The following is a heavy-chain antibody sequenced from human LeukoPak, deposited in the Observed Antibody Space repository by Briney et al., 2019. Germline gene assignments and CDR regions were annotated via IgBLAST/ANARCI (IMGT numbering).Heavy chain of an antibody. D-gene: IGHD3-22*01. Sequence: ASVKVSCKASGGTFTSYAMHWVRQAPGQRLEWMGWINAGNGNTKYSQKFQGRVTITRDTSASTAYMELSSLRSEDTAVYYCARDWSPNYYDSSGYPYWEYWGQGTLVTVSS. V-gene: IGHV1-3*01. CDR1: GGTFTSYA. J-gene: IGHJ4*02. CDR2: INAGNGNT. CDR3: ARDWSPNYYDSSGYPYWEY.